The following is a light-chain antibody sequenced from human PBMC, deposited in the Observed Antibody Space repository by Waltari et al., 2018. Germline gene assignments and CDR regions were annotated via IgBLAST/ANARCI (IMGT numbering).Light chain of an antibody. CDR3: QAWDSSTAVA. CDR1: KLGDKY. Sequence: SYELTQPHSVSVSPGQTASITCSGDKLGDKYASWYQQKSGQSPALVIYQDTKRPSGIPQRFSGSNSGNTATLTISGTQALDEADYYCQAWDSSTAVAFGGGTKLTVL. J-gene: IGLJ2*01. V-gene: IGLV3-1*01. CDR2: QDT.